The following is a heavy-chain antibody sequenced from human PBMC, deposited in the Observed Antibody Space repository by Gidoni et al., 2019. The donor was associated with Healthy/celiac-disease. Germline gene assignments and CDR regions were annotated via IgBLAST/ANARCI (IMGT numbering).Heavy chain of an antibody. CDR3: ARDSPLYCSGGSCYDGMDV. CDR1: GFTFSSYS. Sequence: EVQLVESGGGLVKPGVSLRLSCSASGFTFSSYSMNWFRQAPGKGLEWVSSISSIRSYISYADSVKGRFTISRDNAKNSLYLQMNSLRAEDTAVYYCARDSPLYCSGGSCYDGMDVWGQGTTVTVSS. V-gene: IGHV3-21*01. D-gene: IGHD2-15*01. J-gene: IGHJ6*02. CDR2: ISSIRSYI.